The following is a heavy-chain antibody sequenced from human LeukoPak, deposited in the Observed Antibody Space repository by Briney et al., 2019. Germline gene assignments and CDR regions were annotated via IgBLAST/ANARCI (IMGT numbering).Heavy chain of an antibody. Sequence: GASVKVSCKASGGTFSSYAISWVRQAPGQGLEWMGGIIPIFGTANYAQKFQGRVTITADESTSTACMELSSLRSEDTAVYYCARDRVVGATYGYFDYWGQGTLVTVSS. J-gene: IGHJ4*02. CDR1: GGTFSSYA. V-gene: IGHV1-69*13. CDR3: ARDRVVGATYGYFDY. D-gene: IGHD1-26*01. CDR2: IIPIFGTA.